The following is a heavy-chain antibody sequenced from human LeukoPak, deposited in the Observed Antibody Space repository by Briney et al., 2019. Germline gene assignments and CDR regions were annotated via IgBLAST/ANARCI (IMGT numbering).Heavy chain of an antibody. CDR2: IYASGST. Sequence: SETLSLTCTVSGGSISSYYWSWIRKPARKGLEWIGRIYASGSTNYNPSLKSRVTMSVDTSKNQFSLKLSSVTAADTAVYYCARAQLNYYDSSGYYYFDYWGQGTLVTVSS. CDR1: GGSISSYY. CDR3: ARAQLNYYDSSGYYYFDY. J-gene: IGHJ4*02. V-gene: IGHV4-4*07. D-gene: IGHD3-22*01.